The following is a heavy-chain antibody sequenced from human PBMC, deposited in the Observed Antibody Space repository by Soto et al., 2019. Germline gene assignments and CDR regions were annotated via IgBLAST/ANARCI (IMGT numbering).Heavy chain of an antibody. Sequence: PSQTLSLTCAISGDSVSSNSAAWNWIRQSPSRGLEWLGRTYYRSKWYNDYAVSVKSRITINPDTSKNQFSLQLNSVTPEDTAVYYCARVGVIAVADKYYYYGMDVWGQGTTVTVSS. CDR1: GDSVSSNSAA. V-gene: IGHV6-1*01. CDR3: ARVGVIAVADKYYYYGMDV. J-gene: IGHJ6*02. D-gene: IGHD6-19*01. CDR2: TYYRSKWYN.